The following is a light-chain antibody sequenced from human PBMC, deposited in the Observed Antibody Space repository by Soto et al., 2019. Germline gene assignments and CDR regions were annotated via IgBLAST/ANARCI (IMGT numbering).Light chain of an antibody. CDR3: GSYSTTTSLGV. CDR2: DVT. Sequence: QSALTQPASVSGSLGQSITISCTGTSGDIGSSNYVSWYQHHPGKAPKLIIYDVTDRPPGVSDRFSGSKSGNTASLTISGIKPDDESLYYCGSYSTTTSLGVFGGGTQLTVL. J-gene: IGLJ7*01. CDR1: SGDIGSSNY. V-gene: IGLV2-14*03.